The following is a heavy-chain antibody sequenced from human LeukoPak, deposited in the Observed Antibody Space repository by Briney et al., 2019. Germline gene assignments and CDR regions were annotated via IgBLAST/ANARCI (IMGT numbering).Heavy chain of an antibody. CDR3: ARDAYDDASES. J-gene: IGHJ5*02. CDR2: LRPDGSDK. V-gene: IGHV3-7*01. Sequence: GGTLRLSCAASGVTFSAYWMTWVRQAPGKGLEWVANLRPDGSDKYYADSVKARFTITRDNAKNSLYLQMNGLRADDTAIYYCARDAYDDASESWGQGTLVTVSS. D-gene: IGHD3-3*01. CDR1: GVTFSAYW.